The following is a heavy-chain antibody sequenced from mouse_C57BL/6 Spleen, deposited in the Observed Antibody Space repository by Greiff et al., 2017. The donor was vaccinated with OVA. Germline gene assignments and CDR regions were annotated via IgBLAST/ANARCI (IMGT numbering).Heavy chain of an antibody. J-gene: IGHJ3*01. CDR3: AMYYGSSSWFAY. D-gene: IGHD1-1*01. Sequence: SGPELVKPGASVKISCKASGYTFTDYYMNWVKQSHGKSLEWIGDINPNNGGTSYNQKFKGKATLTVDKSSSTAYMELRSLTSEDSAVYYCAMYYGSSSWFAYWGQGTLVTVSA. CDR1: GYTFTDYY. CDR2: INPNNGGT. V-gene: IGHV1-26*01.